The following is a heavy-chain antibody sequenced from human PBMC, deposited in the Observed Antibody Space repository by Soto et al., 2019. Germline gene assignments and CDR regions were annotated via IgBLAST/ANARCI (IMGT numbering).Heavy chain of an antibody. CDR1: GYSFTSYW. J-gene: IGHJ4*02. CDR2: IYPGDPDT. V-gene: IGHV5-51*01. Sequence: GESLKISCKGSGYSFTSYWIGWVRQVPGKGLEWMGIIYPGDPDTRYSPSFQGQVTISADKSISTAYLQWSSLKASDTAMYYCARTREKMATRPFDYWGQGTLVTVSS. CDR3: ARTREKMATRPFDY. D-gene: IGHD5-12*01.